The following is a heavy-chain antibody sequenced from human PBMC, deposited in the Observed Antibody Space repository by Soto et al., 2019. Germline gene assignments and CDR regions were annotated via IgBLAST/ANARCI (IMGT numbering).Heavy chain of an antibody. CDR2: ISSSGSTI. V-gene: IGHV3-48*03. CDR3: ARERYSSGYYS. CDR1: GFTFSSYE. D-gene: IGHD3-22*01. J-gene: IGHJ4*02. Sequence: EVQLVESGGGLVQPGGSPRLSCAASGFTFSSYEMNWVRQAPGKGLEWVSYISSSGSTIYYADSVKGRFTISRDNAKNSLYLQMNSLRAEDTAVYYCARERYSSGYYSWGQGTLVTVSS.